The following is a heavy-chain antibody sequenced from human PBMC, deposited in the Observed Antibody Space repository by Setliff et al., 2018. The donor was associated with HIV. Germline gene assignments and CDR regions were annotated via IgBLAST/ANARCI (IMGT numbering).Heavy chain of an antibody. J-gene: IGHJ6*03. CDR1: GGSVSSGSYH. Sequence: SETLSLTCTVSGGSVSSGSYHWGWIRQPPEKGLEWIGYIYYSGSAYYNPSLKSRVTISLDTSKNQFSLKLTSMTAADTAVYYCAREWRGRYYYYMDVWGKGTTVTVSS. D-gene: IGHD3-10*01. CDR2: IYYSGSA. CDR3: AREWRGRYYYYMDV. V-gene: IGHV4-31*03.